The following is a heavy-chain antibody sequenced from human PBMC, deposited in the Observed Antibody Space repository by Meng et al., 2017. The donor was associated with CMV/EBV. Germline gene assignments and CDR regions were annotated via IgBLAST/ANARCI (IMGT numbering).Heavy chain of an antibody. Sequence: VQVVLPGAEWKKPGAEVKVSCKASGYTFPSYGISWVRQAPGQGLEWMEWISAYNGNTNYAQKLQGRVTMTTDTSTSTAYMELRSLRSDDTAVYYCARDPLFGGGGRFDLWGRGTLVTVSS. CDR1: GYTFPSYG. D-gene: IGHD3-10*01. J-gene: IGHJ2*01. CDR2: ISAYNGNT. V-gene: IGHV1-18*01. CDR3: ARDPLFGGGGRFDL.